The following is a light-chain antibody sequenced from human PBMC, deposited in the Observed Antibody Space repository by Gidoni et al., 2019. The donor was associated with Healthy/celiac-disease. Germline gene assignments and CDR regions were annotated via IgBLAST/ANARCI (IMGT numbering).Light chain of an antibody. CDR1: SSNTGSNT. J-gene: IGLJ2*01. CDR2: SND. Sequence: QSVLTQPPSASVTTGQRVTISCSGSSSNTGSNTVNWYQQLPGTAPKLLIYSNDQRPSGVPDRFSGSKSGTSASLAISGLQSEDEADYYCAAWDDSLNGPGVVFGGGTKLTVL. V-gene: IGLV1-44*01. CDR3: AAWDDSLNGPGVV.